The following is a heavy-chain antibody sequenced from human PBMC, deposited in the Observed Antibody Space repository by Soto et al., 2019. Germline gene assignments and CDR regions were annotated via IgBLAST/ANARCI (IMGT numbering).Heavy chain of an antibody. J-gene: IGHJ4*02. Sequence: SVKVSCKASGGTFSTYAICWVRQAPGHGLEWMGGIIPMFDTANYAQKFQGRVTITADESTSTAHMELSSLKSEDTAVYYCASAQDGGGGSTSYPFDYWGQGTLVTVSS. D-gene: IGHD3-10*01. V-gene: IGHV1-69*13. CDR2: IIPMFDTA. CDR1: GGTFSTYA. CDR3: ASAQDGGGGSTSYPFDY.